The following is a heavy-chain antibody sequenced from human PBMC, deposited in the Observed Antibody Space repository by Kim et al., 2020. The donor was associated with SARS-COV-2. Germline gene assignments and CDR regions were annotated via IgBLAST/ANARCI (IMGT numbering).Heavy chain of an antibody. Sequence: GGSLRLSCEASGLTFSDAWMIWVRQAPGKGLEWVGRISTKTAGGTTDYAAPVKGRFTISRDDSKNTLYLQMNSLKTEDTAVYYCSTDRSDILTSFYRHY. V-gene: IGHV3-15*01. CDR2: ISTKTAGGTT. D-gene: IGHD3-9*01. J-gene: IGHJ4*01. CDR3: STDRSDILTSFYRHY. CDR1: GLTFSDAW.